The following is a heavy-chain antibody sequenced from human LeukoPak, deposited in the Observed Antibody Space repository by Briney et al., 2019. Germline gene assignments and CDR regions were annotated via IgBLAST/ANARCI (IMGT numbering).Heavy chain of an antibody. CDR2: ISYDGSNK. CDR1: GFTFSSYA. V-gene: IGHV3-30-3*01. J-gene: IGHJ3*02. CDR3: ARVARGDYYDSSGYGAFDI. Sequence: PGGSLRLSCAASGFTFSSYAMHWVRQAPGKGLEWVAVISYDGSNKYYADSVKGRFTISRDNSENTLYLQMNSLRAEDTAVYYCARVARGDYYDSSGYGAFDIWGQGTMVTVSS. D-gene: IGHD3-22*01.